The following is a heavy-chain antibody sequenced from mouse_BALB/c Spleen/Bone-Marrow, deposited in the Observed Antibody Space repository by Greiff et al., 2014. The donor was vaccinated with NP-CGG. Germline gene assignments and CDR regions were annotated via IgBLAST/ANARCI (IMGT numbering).Heavy chain of an antibody. Sequence: DVKLQESGAELVKPGASVKLSCTASGFNIKDTYMHWVKQRPEQGLEWIGRIDPANGXXXXXXXXQXKXTIXXDTSSNTAYLQLSSLTSEDTAVYYCANYYYGSSLFAYWGQGTLVTVSA. CDR3: ANYYYGSSLFAY. J-gene: IGHJ3*01. V-gene: IGHV14-3*02. CDR2: IDPANGXX. D-gene: IGHD1-1*01. CDR1: GFNIKDTY.